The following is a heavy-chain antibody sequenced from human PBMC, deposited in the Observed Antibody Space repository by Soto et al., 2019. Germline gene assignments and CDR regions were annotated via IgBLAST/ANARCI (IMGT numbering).Heavy chain of an antibody. V-gene: IGHV3-48*02. Sequence: GGSLRLSCAASGFTFSSYSMNWVRQAPGKGLEWVSYISSSSSTIYYADSVKGRFTISRDNAKNSLYLQMNSLRDEDTAVYYCARAPYGSGLDAFDIWGQGTMVTVSS. J-gene: IGHJ3*02. D-gene: IGHD3-10*01. CDR2: ISSSSSTI. CDR1: GFTFSSYS. CDR3: ARAPYGSGLDAFDI.